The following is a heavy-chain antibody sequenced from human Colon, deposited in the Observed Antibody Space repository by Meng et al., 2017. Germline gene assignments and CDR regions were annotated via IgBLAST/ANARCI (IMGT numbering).Heavy chain of an antibody. CDR3: TRTLAAAGTLLYYYYGMDV. CDR2: IRSKAYGGTT. D-gene: IGHD6-13*01. Sequence: SCIASGFTSGDYAMSWVRQAPGKGLEWVGFIRSKAYGGTTEYAASVKGRFTISRDDSKSIAYLQMNSLKTEDTAVYYCTRTLAAAGTLLYYYYGMDVWGQGTTVTVSS. J-gene: IGHJ6*02. V-gene: IGHV3-49*04. CDR1: GFTSGDYA.